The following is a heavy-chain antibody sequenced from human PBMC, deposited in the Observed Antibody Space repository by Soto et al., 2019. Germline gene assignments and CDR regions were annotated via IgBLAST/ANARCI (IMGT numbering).Heavy chain of an antibody. CDR3: ARVCSSTSCYTVNYYYGMDV. Sequence: GVSVKVSCKASGYTFTGYYMHWVRQAPGQGLEWMGWINPNSGGTNYAQKFQGGVTMTRDTSISTAYMELSRLRSDDTAVYYCARVCSSTSCYTVNYYYGMDVWGQGTTVTVSS. J-gene: IGHJ6*02. CDR2: INPNSGGT. V-gene: IGHV1-2*02. CDR1: GYTFTGYY. D-gene: IGHD2-2*02.